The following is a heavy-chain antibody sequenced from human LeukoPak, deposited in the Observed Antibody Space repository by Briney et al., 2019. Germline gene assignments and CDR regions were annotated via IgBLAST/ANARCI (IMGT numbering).Heavy chain of an antibody. CDR2: IKSKTDDGTT. CDR3: TTVMGYGGSSYYFDY. D-gene: IGHD5-18*01. V-gene: IGHV3-15*07. J-gene: IGHJ4*02. CDR1: GFTFSNAW. Sequence: GGSLRLSCAASGFTFSNAWMNWVRQAPGKGLEWVGRIKSKTDDGTTDFAAPVKGRFTISRDDSKNTLYLQVNSLKTEDTAVYYCTTVMGYGGSSYYFDYWGQGTLVTVSS.